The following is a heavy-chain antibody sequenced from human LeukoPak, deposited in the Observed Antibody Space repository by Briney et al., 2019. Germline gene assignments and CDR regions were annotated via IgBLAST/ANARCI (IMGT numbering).Heavy chain of an antibody. CDR2: INPNSGGT. J-gene: IGHJ5*02. CDR3: ARADRLHGGPYLIGP. V-gene: IGHV1-2*02. Sequence: ASVKVSCRASGYSFTDYYMHWVRQAPGQGLEWMGWINPNSGGTSFAQKFQGRVTMTRDTSITTVYMEVSWLTFDDTAIYYCARADRLHGGPYLIGPWGQGTLVTVSS. CDR1: GYSFTDYY. D-gene: IGHD2-21*01.